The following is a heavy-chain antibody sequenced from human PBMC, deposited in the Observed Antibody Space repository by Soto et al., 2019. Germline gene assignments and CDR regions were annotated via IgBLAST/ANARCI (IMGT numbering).Heavy chain of an antibody. D-gene: IGHD1-26*01. V-gene: IGHV3-15*01. J-gene: IGHJ4*02. CDR2: IKSKTDGGTT. CDR3: ATGPWELPNLDY. CDR1: GFTFSNAW. Sequence: GGSLRLSCAASGFTFSNAWMSWVRQAPGKGLEWVGRIKSKTDGGTTDYAAPVKGRFTISRDDSKNTLYLQMNSLKTEDTAVYYCATGPWELPNLDYWGQGTLVTVSS.